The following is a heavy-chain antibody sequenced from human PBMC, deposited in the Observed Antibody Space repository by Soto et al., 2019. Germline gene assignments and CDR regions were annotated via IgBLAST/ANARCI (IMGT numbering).Heavy chain of an antibody. V-gene: IGHV4-59*08. Sequence: SETLSLTCTVSGGSISSYYWSWIRQPPGKGLEWIGYIYYSGSTNYNASLKSRVTISVDTSKNQFSLKLSSVTAADTAVYYCARVYYDFWSGSYYYYMDVWGKGTTVTVSS. CDR3: ARVYYDFWSGSYYYYMDV. CDR2: IYYSGST. D-gene: IGHD3-3*01. CDR1: GGSISSYY. J-gene: IGHJ6*03.